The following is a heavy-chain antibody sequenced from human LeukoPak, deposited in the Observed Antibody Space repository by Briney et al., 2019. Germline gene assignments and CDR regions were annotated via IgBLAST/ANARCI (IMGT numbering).Heavy chain of an antibody. CDR3: ARDGYNWKLGY. V-gene: IGHV1-69*05. CDR2: IIPIFGTA. J-gene: IGHJ4*02. D-gene: IGHD1-20*01. Sequence: SVKVSCKASGGTFSSYAISWVRQAPGQGLEWMGRIIPIFGTANYAQKFQGRVTITTDESTSTAYMELSSLRSKDTAVYYCARDGYNWKLGYWGQGTLVTVSS. CDR1: GGTFSSYA.